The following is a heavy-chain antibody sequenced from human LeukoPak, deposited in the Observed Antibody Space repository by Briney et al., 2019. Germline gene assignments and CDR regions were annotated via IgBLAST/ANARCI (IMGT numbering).Heavy chain of an antibody. CDR2: ISVYNGNT. CDR3: ARVPPAHRVGHTTIGMDV. D-gene: IGHD1-26*01. J-gene: IGHJ6*02. V-gene: IGHV1-18*01. CDR1: GYTFSGYG. Sequence: ASVKVSCKTSGYTFSGYGITWVRQAPGQGLEWMGWISVYNGNTNYAQKLQGRVTMTTDTSTSTAYMHLRTLRSDDTAVYYCARVPPAHRVGHTTIGMDVWGQGTTVTVSS.